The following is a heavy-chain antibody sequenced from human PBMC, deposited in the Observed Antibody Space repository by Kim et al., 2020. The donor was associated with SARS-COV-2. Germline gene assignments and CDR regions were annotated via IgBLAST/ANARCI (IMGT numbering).Heavy chain of an antibody. CDR1: GYTLTEYS. Sequence: ASVKVSCKLSGYTLTEYSIHWVRQAPGKGLEWMGGFDPEYSETIYAQNLQGRVTITEDTSTDTAYMELSSLRSEDTAVYFCATVCGNYFDYWGQGTLVTVSS. J-gene: IGHJ4*02. CDR2: FDPEYSET. D-gene: IGHD1-26*01. V-gene: IGHV1-24*01. CDR3: ATVCGNYFDY.